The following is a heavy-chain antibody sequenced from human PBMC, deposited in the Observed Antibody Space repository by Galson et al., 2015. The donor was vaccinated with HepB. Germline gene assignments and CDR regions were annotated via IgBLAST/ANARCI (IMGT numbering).Heavy chain of an antibody. V-gene: IGHV3-33*01. CDR2: IWYDGSNK. D-gene: IGHD5-24*01. Sequence: SLRLSCAASGFTFSSYGMHWVRQAPGKGLEWVAVIWYDGSNKYYADSVKGRFTISRDNSKNTLYLQMNSLRAEDTAVYYCARDPQGTVEMAPNYYYYYGMDVWGQGTTVTVSS. J-gene: IGHJ6*02. CDR3: ARDPQGTVEMAPNYYYYYGMDV. CDR1: GFTFSSYG.